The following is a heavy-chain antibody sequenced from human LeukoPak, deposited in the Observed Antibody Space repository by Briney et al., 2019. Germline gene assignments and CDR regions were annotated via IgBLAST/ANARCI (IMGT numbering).Heavy chain of an antibody. V-gene: IGHV1-46*01. CDR3: ARDAFLSGSLSPIDY. CDR2: INTSGGST. J-gene: IGHJ4*02. Sequence: ASVKVSCKASGYIFTNYYMHWVRQALGQGLEWMGIINTSGGSTSSAQKFQGRVTMTRDTSTSTVYMELSSLRSEDTALYYCARDAFLSGSLSPIDYWGQGTLVTVSS. CDR1: GYIFTNYY. D-gene: IGHD5-12*01.